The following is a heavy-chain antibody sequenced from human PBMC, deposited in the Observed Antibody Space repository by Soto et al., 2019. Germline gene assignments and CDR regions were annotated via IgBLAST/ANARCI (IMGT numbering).Heavy chain of an antibody. V-gene: IGHV1-18*01. Sequence: ASVKVSCKASGYTFTSYGISWVRQAPGQGLERKGWISAYNGNTNYAQKLQGRVTMTTDTSTSTAYMELRSLRSDDTAVYYCARVLFFCSTRCPAPDSFNWFDPWGQGTLVTVSS. J-gene: IGHJ5*02. D-gene: IGHD2-2*01. CDR1: GYTFTSYG. CDR3: ARVLFFCSTRCPAPDSFNWFDP. CDR2: ISAYNGNT.